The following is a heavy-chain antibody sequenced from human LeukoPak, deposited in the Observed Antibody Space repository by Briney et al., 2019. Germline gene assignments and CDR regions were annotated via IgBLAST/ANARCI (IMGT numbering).Heavy chain of an antibody. CDR3: ACGETLLPVDY. CDR2: IYTSGST. D-gene: IGHD3-10*01. Sequence: NSSETLSLTCTVSGGSISSGSYYWSWIRQPAGKGLEWIGRIYTSGSTNYNPSLKSRVTISVDTSKNQFSLKLSSVTAADTAVYYCACGETLLPVDYWGQGTLVTVSS. V-gene: IGHV4-61*02. J-gene: IGHJ4*02. CDR1: GGSISSGSYY.